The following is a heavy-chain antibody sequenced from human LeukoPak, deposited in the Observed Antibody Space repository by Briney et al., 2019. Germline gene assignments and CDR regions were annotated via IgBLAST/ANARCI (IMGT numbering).Heavy chain of an antibody. CDR1: GYSFTSYW. CDR3: ARAGYSYGYQTFDY. D-gene: IGHD5-18*01. V-gene: IGHV5-51*01. Sequence: GESLKISCKGSGYSFTSYWIGWVRQMPGKGLEWMGNIYLSDSDTRYSPSFQGQVTISADKSISTAYLQWSSLKASDTAMYYCARAGYSYGYQTFDYWGQGTLVTVSS. J-gene: IGHJ4*02. CDR2: IYLSDSDT.